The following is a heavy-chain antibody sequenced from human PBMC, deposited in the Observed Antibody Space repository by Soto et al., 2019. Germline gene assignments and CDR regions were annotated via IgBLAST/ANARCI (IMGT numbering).Heavy chain of an antibody. J-gene: IGHJ5*02. V-gene: IGHV3-21*01. Sequence: GGSLRLSCAASGFNFNSYTINWVRQAPGKXLEWLSSISSSGYIFSTDSVRGRFTISRDNAKNSVYLQINSLRAEDTAVYFCASDGSRDTPLAGLYRRFDPWGQGTQVTVSS. CDR2: ISSSGYI. D-gene: IGHD5-18*01. CDR1: GFNFNSYT. CDR3: ASDGSRDTPLAGLYRRFDP.